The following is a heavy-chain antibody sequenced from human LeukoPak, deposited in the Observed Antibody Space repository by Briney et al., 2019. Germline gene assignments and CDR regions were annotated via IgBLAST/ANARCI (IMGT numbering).Heavy chain of an antibody. J-gene: IGHJ4*02. CDR2: ISFDGTNK. V-gene: IGHV3-30*03. CDR1: GFTFSSYG. CDR3: ARDLNLGTTDSY. Sequence: GGSLRLSCAAPGFTFSSYGIHWVRQAPGKGLEWVAVISFDGTNKYYADSVKGRFTISRDNSKNTLSLQMNSLRAEDTAVYYCARDLNLGTTDSYWGQGTLVTVSS. D-gene: IGHD4-11*01.